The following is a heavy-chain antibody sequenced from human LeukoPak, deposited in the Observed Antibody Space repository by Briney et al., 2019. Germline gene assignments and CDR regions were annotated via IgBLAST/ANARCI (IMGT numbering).Heavy chain of an antibody. CDR1: GGTFTSYA. CDR2: IIPILGIA. Sequence: SVKVSCKASGGTFTSYAISWVRQAPGQGLEWMGRIIPILGIANYAQKFQGRVTITADKSTSTAYMELSSLRSEDTAVYYCARGFDYYDSSGYHPPDVWGQGTTVTVSS. D-gene: IGHD3-22*01. V-gene: IGHV1-69*04. J-gene: IGHJ6*02. CDR3: ARGFDYYDSSGYHPPDV.